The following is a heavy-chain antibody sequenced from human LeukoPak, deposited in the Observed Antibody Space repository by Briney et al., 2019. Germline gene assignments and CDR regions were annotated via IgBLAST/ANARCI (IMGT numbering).Heavy chain of an antibody. CDR2: INAGNGNT. D-gene: IGHD4-17*01. V-gene: IGHV1-3*01. J-gene: IGHJ4*02. Sequence: ASVTVSCKASGYTFTSYAMHWVRQAPGQRLEWMGWINAGNGNTKYSQKFQGRVTITRDTSASTAYMELSSLRSDDTAVYYCARDYGDYAGPDYWGQGTLVTVSS. CDR3: ARDYGDYAGPDY. CDR1: GYTFTSYA.